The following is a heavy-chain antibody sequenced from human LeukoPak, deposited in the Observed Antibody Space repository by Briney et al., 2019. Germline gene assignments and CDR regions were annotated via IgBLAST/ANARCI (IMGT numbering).Heavy chain of an antibody. CDR3: ARNSFILPGYLHSPYVMDV. Sequence: GGSLRLSCAASGFTFSSYGMHWVRQAPGKGLEWVAVIWYDGSNKYYADSVKGRFTISRDNSKNTLYLQMNSLRAEDTAVYYCARNSFILPGYLHSPYVMDVWAQGPTVPAPS. V-gene: IGHV3-33*01. J-gene: IGHJ6*02. CDR1: GFTFSSYG. CDR2: IWYDGSNK. D-gene: IGHD3-9*01.